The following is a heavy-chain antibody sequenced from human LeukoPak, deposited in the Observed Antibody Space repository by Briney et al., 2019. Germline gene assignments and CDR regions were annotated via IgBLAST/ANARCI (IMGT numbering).Heavy chain of an antibody. D-gene: IGHD2-2*02. V-gene: IGHV4-61*02. Sequence: SETLSLTCTVSGGSISSGSYYWSWFRQPAGKGLEWIGRIYTSGSTNYDPSLKSRVTISVDTSKNQFSLKLSSVTAADTAVYYCAREKSRVVPAAIEYWGQGTLVTVSS. CDR2: IYTSGST. J-gene: IGHJ4*02. CDR3: AREKSRVVPAAIEY. CDR1: GGSISSGSYY.